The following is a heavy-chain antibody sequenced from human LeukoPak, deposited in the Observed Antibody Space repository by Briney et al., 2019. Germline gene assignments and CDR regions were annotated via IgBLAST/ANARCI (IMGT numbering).Heavy chain of an antibody. CDR2: FYSGDTT. CDR3: AKLYWRNAFDI. Sequence: GGSLRLSCAASGFTVSSTYMSWVRQAPGKGLEWVSVFYSGDTTYYADSVKGRFTISRDNSKNTLYLQMNSLRAEDTAVYYCAKLYWRNAFDIWGQGTMVTVSS. J-gene: IGHJ3*02. V-gene: IGHV3-66*04. CDR1: GFTVSSTY. D-gene: IGHD1-1*01.